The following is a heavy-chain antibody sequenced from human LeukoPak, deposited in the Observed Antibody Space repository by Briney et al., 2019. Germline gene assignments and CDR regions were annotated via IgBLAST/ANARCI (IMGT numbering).Heavy chain of an antibody. CDR2: IKTDGSST. CDR1: AFTFSSYW. V-gene: IGHV3-74*01. Sequence: GGSLTLSCPPSAFTFSSYWMHWVRQAPRKVLVWVSRIKTDGSSTKDAESVKGRFTISRDNAKNTLYLQMNSVRAEDMVVYYCAGGYSVTHWGQGMLVSVSS. CDR3: AGGYSVTH. D-gene: IGHD1-1*01. J-gene: IGHJ4*02.